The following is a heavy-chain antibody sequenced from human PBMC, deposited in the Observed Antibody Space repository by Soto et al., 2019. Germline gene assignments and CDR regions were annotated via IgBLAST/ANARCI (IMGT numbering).Heavy chain of an antibody. CDR1: GFTVSSFG. CDR2: LSSNGIGT. CDR3: VKDMGQAAVGIKYPYGLDV. D-gene: IGHD6-13*01. Sequence: GGSLRLSCSGSGFTVSSFGMHWVRQAPGKGLEHVSTLSSNGIGTYYADSVKGRFTFSRDTSKNTLYLQMSSLRTEDTAVYYCVKDMGQAAVGIKYPYGLDVWGLGTTVTVSS. V-gene: IGHV3-64D*06. J-gene: IGHJ6*02.